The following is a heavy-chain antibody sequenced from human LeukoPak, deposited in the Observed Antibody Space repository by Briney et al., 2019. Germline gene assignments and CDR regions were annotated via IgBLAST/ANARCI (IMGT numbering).Heavy chain of an antibody. J-gene: IGHJ4*02. V-gene: IGHV4-59*02. Sequence: SETLSLTCTVSGASVRSDHWNWIRQPPGKGLEWIAYMHGSGSPNYNPSLASRLTLSVDATENLLSLKLTSVTAADTALYYCAKDRNDTQKGLYYFDYWGQGTLVTVSS. D-gene: IGHD3-22*01. CDR3: AKDRNDTQKGLYYFDY. CDR2: MHGSGSP. CDR1: GASVRSDH.